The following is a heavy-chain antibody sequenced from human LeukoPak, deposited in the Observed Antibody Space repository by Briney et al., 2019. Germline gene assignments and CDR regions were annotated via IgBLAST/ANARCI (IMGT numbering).Heavy chain of an antibody. D-gene: IGHD1-26*01. CDR3: AKDKGAGATRSLDY. J-gene: IGHJ4*02. CDR2: ISYDGSNK. V-gene: IGHV3-30*04. Sequence: GRSLRLSCAASGFTFSSYAMHWVRQAPGKGLEWVAVISYDGSNKYYADSVKGRFTISRDNSKNTLYLQMNSLRAEDTAVYYCAKDKGAGATRSLDYWGQGTLVTVSS. CDR1: GFTFSSYA.